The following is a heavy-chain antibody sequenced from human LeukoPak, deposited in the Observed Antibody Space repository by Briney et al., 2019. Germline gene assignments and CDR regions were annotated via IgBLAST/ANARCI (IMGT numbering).Heavy chain of an antibody. V-gene: IGHV3-30*02. CDR2: IRYDGNNK. Sequence: PGGSLRLSCAASGFTFRSYGMDWVRQAPGKGLEWVAFIRYDGNNKDYGDSVKGRFTISGDNSKNTLYLQMNSLRVEDTAVYYCAKGYGDLVAFDIWGQGTMVTVSS. J-gene: IGHJ3*02. CDR1: GFTFRSYG. CDR3: AKGYGDLVAFDI. D-gene: IGHD4-17*01.